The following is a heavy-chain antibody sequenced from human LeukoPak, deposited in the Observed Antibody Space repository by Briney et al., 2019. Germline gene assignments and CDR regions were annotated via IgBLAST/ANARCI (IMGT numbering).Heavy chain of an antibody. J-gene: IGHJ4*02. CDR1: GGSISSGDYY. CDR2: IYYSGST. D-gene: IGHD3-3*01. CDR3: ARGVRPRSGYSH. V-gene: IGHV4-30-4*01. Sequence: SETLSLTCTVSGGSISSGDYYWSWIRQPPGKGLEWIGYIYYSGSTNYNPSLKSRVTISVDTSKNQFSLKLSSVTAADTAVYYCARGVRPRSGYSHWGQGTLVTVSS.